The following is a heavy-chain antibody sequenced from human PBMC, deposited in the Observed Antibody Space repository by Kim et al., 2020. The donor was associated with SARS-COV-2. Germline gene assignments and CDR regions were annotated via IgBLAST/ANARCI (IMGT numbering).Heavy chain of an antibody. CDR2: VYYGGNT. V-gene: IGHV4-59*01. D-gene: IGHD1-26*01. Sequence: SETLSLTCSVSGGSISRYYWYWIRQSPGRGLEWIGYVYYGGNTKYNPSLKSRVTISVDTSKNQFSLNLASVTAADTAVYYCSRGSPVDSGSSDYWGQGTLVTVSS. CDR3: SRGSPVDSGSSDY. CDR1: GGSISRYY. J-gene: IGHJ4*02.